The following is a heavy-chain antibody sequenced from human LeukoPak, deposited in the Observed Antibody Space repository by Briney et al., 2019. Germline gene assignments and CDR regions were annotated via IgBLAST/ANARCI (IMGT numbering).Heavy chain of an antibody. CDR3: ARFERGAPDH. J-gene: IGHJ4*02. V-gene: IGHV6-1*01. D-gene: IGHD3-10*01. CDR1: GDSVSTNSGA. Sequence: SQTLSLTCAISGDSVSTNSGAWNWIRQSPSGGLEWLGRTYYRSRWHFDYTASLNSRISINPDTSKNEFSLELKSMTAGDTGVYYCARFERGAPDHWGQGTLVTVSS. CDR2: TYYRSRWHF.